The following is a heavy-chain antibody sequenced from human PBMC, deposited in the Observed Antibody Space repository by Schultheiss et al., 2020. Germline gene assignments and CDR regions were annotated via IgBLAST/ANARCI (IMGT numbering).Heavy chain of an antibody. V-gene: IGHV3-9*01. CDR2: ISWNSGSI. Sequence: GGSLRLSCAASGFTFDDYAMHWVRQAPGKGLEWVSGISWNSGSIGYADSVKGRFTISRDNSKNTVYLQMNSLRAEDTAVYYCARDVWSYSSYGMDVWGQGTTVTVSS. CDR1: GFTFDDYA. D-gene: IGHD1-26*01. CDR3: ARDVWSYSSYGMDV. J-gene: IGHJ6*02.